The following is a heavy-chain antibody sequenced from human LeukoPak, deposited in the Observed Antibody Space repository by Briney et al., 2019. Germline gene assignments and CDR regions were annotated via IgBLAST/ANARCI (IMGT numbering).Heavy chain of an antibody. D-gene: IGHD2-2*02. V-gene: IGHV1-46*01. CDR2: INPSGGST. J-gene: IGHJ3*02. Sequence: GASVKVSCKASGYTFTSYYMHWVRQAPGQGLEWMGIINPSGGSTSYAQKFQGRVTMTRDTSTSTVYMELSSLRSEDTAVYYCAKGYCSSTSCYKAFDIWGQGTMVTVSS. CDR1: GYTFTSYY. CDR3: AKGYCSSTSCYKAFDI.